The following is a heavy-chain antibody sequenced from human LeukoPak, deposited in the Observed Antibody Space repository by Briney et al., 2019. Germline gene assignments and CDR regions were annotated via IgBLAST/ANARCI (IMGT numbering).Heavy chain of an antibody. D-gene: IGHD3-22*01. V-gene: IGHV1-18*01. J-gene: IGHJ4*02. CDR1: GYTFTSYG. CDR2: ISAYNGNT. Sequence: ASVPVSCKASGYTFTSYGISWVRQAPGQGLEWMGWISAYNGNTNYAQKLQGRVTMTTDTSTSTAYMELRSLRSDDTAVYYCATTPDDYYDSSGFDYWGQGTLVTVSS. CDR3: ATTPDDYYDSSGFDY.